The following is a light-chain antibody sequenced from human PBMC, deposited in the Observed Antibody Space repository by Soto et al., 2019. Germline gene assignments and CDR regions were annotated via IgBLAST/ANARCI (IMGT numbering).Light chain of an antibody. CDR3: QQSYSTPYT. Sequence: DIQMTQSPSSLSASVGDRVTITCRASQTITTYLNWYQQKPGKAPKVLIYAASSLQSGVPSRFSGSGSGTDFTLTISSLQPEDFATYYCQQSYSTPYTFGQGTNLEIK. V-gene: IGKV1-39*01. J-gene: IGKJ2*01. CDR2: AAS. CDR1: QTITTY.